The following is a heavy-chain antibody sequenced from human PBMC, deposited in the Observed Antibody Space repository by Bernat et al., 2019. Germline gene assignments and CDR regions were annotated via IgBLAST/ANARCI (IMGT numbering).Heavy chain of an antibody. Sequence: QVQLVESGGGVVQPGRSPRLSCAASGFTFSSYGMHWVRQAPGKGLEWVAVISYDGSNKYYADSVKGRFTISRDNSKNTLYLQMNSLRAEDTAVYYCAKDQDYYDSSGPFDYWGQGTLVTVSS. CDR3: AKDQDYYDSSGPFDY. CDR1: GFTFSSYG. J-gene: IGHJ4*02. D-gene: IGHD3-22*01. V-gene: IGHV3-30*18. CDR2: ISYDGSNK.